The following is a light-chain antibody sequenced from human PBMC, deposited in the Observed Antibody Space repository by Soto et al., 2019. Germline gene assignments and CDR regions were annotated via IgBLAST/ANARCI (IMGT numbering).Light chain of an antibody. CDR2: EVT. J-gene: IGLJ2*01. CDR1: TKNVGGYNY. V-gene: IGLV2-8*01. Sequence: QSVLTQPPSASGSPGQSVTISCTGTTKNVGGYNYVSWYQQYPAKAPKLIIYEVTKRPSGVPDRFSGSKSGNTASLTVSGLQAEDEADYYCSSYAGAKNVVFGGGTKLTVL. CDR3: SSYAGAKNVV.